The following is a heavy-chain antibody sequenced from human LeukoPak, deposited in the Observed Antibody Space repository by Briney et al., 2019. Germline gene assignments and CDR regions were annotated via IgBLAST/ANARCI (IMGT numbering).Heavy chain of an antibody. V-gene: IGHV1-46*03. CDR2: INPSGGST. Sequence: ASVKVSCKASGYTFTSYYMHWVRQAPGQGLEWVGIINPSGGSTSYAQKFQGRVTMTRDMSTSTVYMELSSLRSEDTAVYYCAREGFGELLVTPGYFDYWGQGTLVTVSS. CDR1: GYTFTSYY. CDR3: AREGFGELLVTPGYFDY. J-gene: IGHJ4*02. D-gene: IGHD3-10*01.